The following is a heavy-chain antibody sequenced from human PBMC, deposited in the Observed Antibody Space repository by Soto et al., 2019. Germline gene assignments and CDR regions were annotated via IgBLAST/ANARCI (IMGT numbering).Heavy chain of an antibody. J-gene: IGHJ5*02. D-gene: IGHD3-10*01. Sequence: ASLRLSCAASGFTFSSYAMSWVRQAPGKGLEWVSGLSGSGGSTYYADSVKGRFTISRDNSKNTLYLQMNSLRAEDTAVYYCAKRDITMVRGVYNWFDPWGQGTLVTVSS. V-gene: IGHV3-23*01. CDR1: GFTFSSYA. CDR2: LSGSGGST. CDR3: AKRDITMVRGVYNWFDP.